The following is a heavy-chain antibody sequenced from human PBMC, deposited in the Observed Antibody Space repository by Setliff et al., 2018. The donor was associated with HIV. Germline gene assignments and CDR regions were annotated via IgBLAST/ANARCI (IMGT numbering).Heavy chain of an antibody. CDR2: INVYSGDT. V-gene: IGHV1-18*01. J-gene: IGHJ6*03. Sequence: ASVKVSCKASGYPFNNFGISWVRQAPGQGLEWLAWINVYSGDTNFAQRFQGRVTMTRDASTGTAYMELRNLRSDDTAVYYCARSARKQGYYYYYYMDVWGKGITVTVSS. CDR1: GYPFNNFG. CDR3: ARSARKQGYYYYYYMDV.